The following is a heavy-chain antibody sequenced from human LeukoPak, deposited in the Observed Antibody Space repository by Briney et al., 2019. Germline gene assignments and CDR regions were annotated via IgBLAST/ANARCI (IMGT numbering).Heavy chain of an antibody. CDR1: GFTYDDYA. CDR3: AKASIGYSSSWYVYSNYYYYMDV. CDR2: ISGDGGST. Sequence: GGSLRLSCAASGFTYDDYAMHWVRQAPGKGLEWVSLISGDGGSTYYADSVKGRFAISRDNSKNSLYLQMNSLRTEDTALYYCAKASIGYSSSWYVYSNYYYYMDVWDKGTTVTVSS. V-gene: IGHV3-43*02. J-gene: IGHJ6*03. D-gene: IGHD6-13*01.